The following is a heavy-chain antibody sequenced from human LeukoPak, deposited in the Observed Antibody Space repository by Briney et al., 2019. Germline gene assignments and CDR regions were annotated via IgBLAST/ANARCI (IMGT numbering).Heavy chain of an antibody. CDR3: ARTRVGATFYYYYGMDV. V-gene: IGHV3-64*01. CDR2: ISSNGGST. CDR1: GFTFSSYA. D-gene: IGHD1-26*01. J-gene: IGHJ6*02. Sequence: PGGSLRLSCAASGFTFSSYAMHWVRQAPGKGLEYVSAISSNGGSTYYANSVKGRFTIFRDNSKNTLYLQMGSLRAEDMAVYYCARTRVGATFYYYYGMDVWGQGTTVTVSS.